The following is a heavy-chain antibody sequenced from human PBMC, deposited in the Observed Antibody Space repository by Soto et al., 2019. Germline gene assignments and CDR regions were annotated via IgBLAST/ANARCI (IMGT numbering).Heavy chain of an antibody. CDR2: IYHSGST. J-gene: IGHJ4*02. CDR3: ARLALKYYYDSSGYYFDY. Sequence: PSETLSLTCVVSGGSISSGGYSWSWIRQPPGKGLEWIGYIYHSGSTNYSPSFQGHVTISADKSISTAYLQWSSLKASDTAMYYCARLALKYYYDSSGYYFDYWGQGTLVTVSS. V-gene: IGHV4-30-2*01. D-gene: IGHD3-22*01. CDR1: GGSISSGGYS.